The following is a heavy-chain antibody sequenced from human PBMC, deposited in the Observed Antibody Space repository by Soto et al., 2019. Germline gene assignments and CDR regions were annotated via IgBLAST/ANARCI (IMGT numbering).Heavy chain of an antibody. CDR2: INPNTGGT. V-gene: IGHV1-2*02. CDR1: GFSLTGYY. J-gene: IGHJ6*03. Sequence: QVHLVQSGAEVKMPGVSMKVSCKVSGFSLTGYYFHWIRAAPGQGLEWLGWINPNTGGTTYAQRFEGSVTLTWQATINTTAMEPTSLGSEDTAMFTCARKSAQYFSDEVDVWAKGPSV. CDR3: ARKSAQYFSDEVDV.